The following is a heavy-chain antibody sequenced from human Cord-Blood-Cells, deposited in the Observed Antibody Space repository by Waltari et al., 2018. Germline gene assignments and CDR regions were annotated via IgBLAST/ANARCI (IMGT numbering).Heavy chain of an antibody. V-gene: IGHV3-48*03. J-gene: IGHJ6*02. Sequence: EVQLVESGGGLVQPGGCVSLSCAAAGFIFSSYEMNWVRQGPGQGLEWVSYISSSGRTIYDADSVKGRCTNARDNAKNSLYLKMNSLRAEDTAVYYCARDPDGDYNYYYYGMDVWGQGTTVTVSS. CDR2: ISSSGRTI. CDR1: GFIFSSYE. D-gene: IGHD4-17*01. CDR3: ARDPDGDYNYYYYGMDV.